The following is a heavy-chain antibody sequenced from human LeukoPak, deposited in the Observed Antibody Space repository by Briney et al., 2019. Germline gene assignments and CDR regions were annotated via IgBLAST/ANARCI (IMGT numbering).Heavy chain of an antibody. J-gene: IGHJ4*02. D-gene: IGHD6-13*01. CDR1: GHTFTSYG. CDR2: ISAYNGNT. Sequence: ASVKVSCKASGHTFTSYGISWVRQAPGQGLEWMGWISAYNGNTNYAQKLQGRVTMTTDTSTSTAYMELRSLRSDDTAVYYCARDPYIAAAGNVFDYWGQGTLVTVSS. CDR3: ARDPYIAAAGNVFDY. V-gene: IGHV1-18*01.